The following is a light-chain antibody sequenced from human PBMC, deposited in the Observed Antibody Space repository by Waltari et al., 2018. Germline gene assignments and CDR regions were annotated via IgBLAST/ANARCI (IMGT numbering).Light chain of an antibody. J-gene: IGKJ2*01. CDR3: QQYGSSPRYT. V-gene: IGKV3-20*01. CDR1: QSVSSRY. Sequence: EIVLTQSPGTLSLSPGERATLSCRASQSVSSRYLAWYQQKPGQAPRLRIFGASSRATGIPDRVSGSGSWTDFTLTISRLEPEDFAVYYCQQYGSSPRYTFGQGTKVEIK. CDR2: GAS.